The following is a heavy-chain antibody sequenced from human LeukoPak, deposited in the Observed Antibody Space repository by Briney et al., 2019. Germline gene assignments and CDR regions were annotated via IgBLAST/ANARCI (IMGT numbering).Heavy chain of an antibody. V-gene: IGHV1-24*01. J-gene: IGHJ4*02. Sequence: ASVKVSCKVSGYTLSELSMHWVRQAPGKGLEWMGRFDPADNETVYAQKFQGRVTMTEDTSTDTAYMELSSLRSEDTAVYYCARLERRRDYWGQGTLVTVSS. CDR3: ARLERRRDY. D-gene: IGHD4-11*01. CDR1: GYTLSELS. CDR2: FDPADNET.